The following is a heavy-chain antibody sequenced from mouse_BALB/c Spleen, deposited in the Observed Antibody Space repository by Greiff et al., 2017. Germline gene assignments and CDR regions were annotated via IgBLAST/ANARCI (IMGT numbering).Heavy chain of an antibody. J-gene: IGHJ2*01. CDR2: ISSGSSTI. V-gene: IGHV5-17*02. CDR1: GFTFSSFG. CDR3: ARWGYYGSSYYFDY. Sequence: EVKLVESGGGLVQPGGSRKLSCAASGFTFSSFGMHWVRQAPEKGLEWVAYISSGSSTIYYADTVKGRFTISRDNPKNTLFLQMTSLRSEDTAMYYCARWGYYGSSYYFDYWGQGTTLTVSS. D-gene: IGHD1-1*01.